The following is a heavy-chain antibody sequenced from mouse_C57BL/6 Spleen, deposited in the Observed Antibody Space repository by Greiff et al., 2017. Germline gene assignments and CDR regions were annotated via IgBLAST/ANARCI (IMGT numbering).Heavy chain of an antibody. V-gene: IGHV1-64*01. CDR3: ARGGLGSWFAY. CDR1: GYTFTSYW. D-gene: IGHD4-1*01. Sequence: QVQLQQPGAELVKPGASVKLSCKASGYTFTSYWMHWVKQRPGQGLEWIGMIHPNSGSTNYNEKFKGKAPLTGDKSSSTAYMQCSRLTSEDSAVYYGARGGLGSWFAYWGQGTLVTVSA. CDR2: IHPNSGST. J-gene: IGHJ3*01.